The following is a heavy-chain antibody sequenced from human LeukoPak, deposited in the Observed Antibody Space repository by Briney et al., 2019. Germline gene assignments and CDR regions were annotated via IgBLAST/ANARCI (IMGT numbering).Heavy chain of an antibody. Sequence: GGSLRLSCAASGFPLRSHAMSWVRQAPGKGLEWVSAISGSGGSTDYVDSVKGRFTISRDNSKNTLYLQMNSLRADDTAVYYCAKQMSTVTFTPFDYWGQGTLVTVSS. CDR2: ISGSGGST. V-gene: IGHV3-23*01. CDR1: GFPLRSHA. J-gene: IGHJ4*02. D-gene: IGHD3-16*01. CDR3: AKQMSTVTFTPFDY.